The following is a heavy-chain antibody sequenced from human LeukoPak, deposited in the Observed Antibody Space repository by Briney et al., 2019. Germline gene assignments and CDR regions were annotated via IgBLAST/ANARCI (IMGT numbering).Heavy chain of an antibody. J-gene: IGHJ5*02. CDR1: GYTFTSYA. CDR3: ATAPGSPTGWFDP. Sequence: RASVKVSCKASGYTFTSYAMHWVRQAPGQRLEWMGWINAGNGNTKYSQKFQGRVTITRDTSASTAYMELSSLRSEDTAVYYCATAPGSPTGWFDPWGQGTLVTVSS. CDR2: INAGNGNT. D-gene: IGHD1-14*01. V-gene: IGHV1-3*01.